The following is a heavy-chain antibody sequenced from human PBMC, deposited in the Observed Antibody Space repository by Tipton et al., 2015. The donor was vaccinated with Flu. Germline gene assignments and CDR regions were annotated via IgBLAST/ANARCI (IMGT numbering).Heavy chain of an antibody. CDR2: ISHSGRT. J-gene: IGHJ4*02. CDR3: ARSTYHYGSGSSDY. CDR1: DYSISSGYY. V-gene: IGHV4-38-2*01. D-gene: IGHD3-10*01. Sequence: TLSLTCAVSDYSISSGYYWGWIRQPPGKGLEWIGCISHSGRTYYNPSLKSRVTISVDTAKNQFSLRLSSVTAADTAVYYCARSTYHYGSGSSDYWGQGTLVTVSS.